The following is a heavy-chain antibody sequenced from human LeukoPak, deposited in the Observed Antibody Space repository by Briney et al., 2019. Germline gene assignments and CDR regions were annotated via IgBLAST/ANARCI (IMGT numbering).Heavy chain of an antibody. CDR2: VRYDESTK. Sequence: PGGSLRLSCAASGFTFSNYGMHWVRQAPGKGLEWVAFVRYDESTKFYADSVKGRFTISRDNSKTTLYLQMNSLRAEDTAVYYCARMMDTAMVMTPDFDYWGQGTLVTVSS. J-gene: IGHJ4*02. CDR1: GFTFSNYG. V-gene: IGHV3-30*02. CDR3: ARMMDTAMVMTPDFDY. D-gene: IGHD5-18*01.